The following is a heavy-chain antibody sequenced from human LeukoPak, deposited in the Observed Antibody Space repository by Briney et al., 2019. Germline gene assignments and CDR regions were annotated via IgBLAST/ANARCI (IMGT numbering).Heavy chain of an antibody. D-gene: IGHD6-19*01. CDR3: AKDKGQWLVLGYYFDY. CDR2: ISYDGSNK. Sequence: HPGGSLRLSCAASGFTFSSYGMHWVRQAPGKGLEWVAVISYDGSNKYYADSVKGRFTISRDNSKNTLYLQMNSLRAEDTAVYYCAKDKGQWLVLGYYFDYWGQGTLVTVSS. V-gene: IGHV3-30*18. J-gene: IGHJ4*02. CDR1: GFTFSSYG.